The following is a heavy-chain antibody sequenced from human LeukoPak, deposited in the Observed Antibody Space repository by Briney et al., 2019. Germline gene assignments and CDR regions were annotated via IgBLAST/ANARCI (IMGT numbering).Heavy chain of an antibody. CDR1: GGSISSCGYS. D-gene: IGHD6-25*01. V-gene: IGHV4-30-2*01. CDR3: ARGQLRLSN. Sequence: SETLSLTYAVSGGSISSCGYSWSWIRQPPGKGLEWIGYIYHSGSTYYNPSLKSRVTISVDRSKNQFSLKLNSVTAADTAVYYCARGQLRLSNWGQGSLVIVSS. J-gene: IGHJ4*02. CDR2: IYHSGST.